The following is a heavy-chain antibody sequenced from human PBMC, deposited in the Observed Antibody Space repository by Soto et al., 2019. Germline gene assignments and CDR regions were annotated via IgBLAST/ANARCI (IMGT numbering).Heavy chain of an antibody. CDR3: ARSYCGGDCPNNWFDP. D-gene: IGHD2-21*02. Sequence: ASXKVSCKSSGYILSSYYMHCVRQAPGQGLEWMGIINPSGGSTTYAQNFQGRVTMTRDTSTSTVYMELSSLRSEDTAMYYCARSYCGGDCPNNWFDPWGQGTLVTVSS. CDR1: GYILSSYY. CDR2: INPSGGST. V-gene: IGHV1-46*01. J-gene: IGHJ5*02.